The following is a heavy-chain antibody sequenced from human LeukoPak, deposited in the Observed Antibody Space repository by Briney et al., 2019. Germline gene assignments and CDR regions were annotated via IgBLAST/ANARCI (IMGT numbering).Heavy chain of an antibody. J-gene: IGHJ5*02. CDR2: ISSSGSTI. CDR3: ARDWMRLAARPNWFDP. D-gene: IGHD6-6*01. V-gene: IGHV3-11*01. Sequence: GGSLRLSCAASGFTFSDYYMSWIRQAPGKGLEWVSYISSSGSTIYYADSVKGRFTISRDNAKNSLYLQMSSLRAEDTAVYYCARDWMRLAARPNWFDPWGQGTLVTVSS. CDR1: GFTFSDYY.